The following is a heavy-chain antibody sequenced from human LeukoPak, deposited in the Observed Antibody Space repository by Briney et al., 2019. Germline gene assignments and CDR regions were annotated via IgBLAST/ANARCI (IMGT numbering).Heavy chain of an antibody. J-gene: IGHJ4*02. CDR2: INHSGST. CDR3: ARGNQPLRDFDY. D-gene: IGHD2-2*01. V-gene: IGHV4-34*01. Sequence: SETLSLTCAVYGGSFSGYYWSWIRQPPGKGLEWIGEINHSGSTNYNPSLKSRVTISVDTSKNQFYLKLSSVTAADTAVYYCARGNQPLRDFDYWGQGTLVTVSS. CDR1: GGSFSGYY.